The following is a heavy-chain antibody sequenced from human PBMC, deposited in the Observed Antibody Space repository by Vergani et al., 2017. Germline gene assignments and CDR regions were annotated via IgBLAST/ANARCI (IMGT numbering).Heavy chain of an antibody. D-gene: IGHD3-10*01. CDR2: INHSGST. J-gene: IGHJ4*02. V-gene: IGHV4-34*01. CDR3: ARGRQRIGYGSGAVHY. Sequence: QVQLQQWGAGLLKPSETLSLTCAVYGGSFSGYYWSWIRQPPGKGLEWFGEINHSGSTNYNPSLKSRVTISVDTSKNQFSLKLSSVTAADTAVYYCARGRQRIGYGSGAVHYWGQGTLVTVSS. CDR1: GGSFSGYY.